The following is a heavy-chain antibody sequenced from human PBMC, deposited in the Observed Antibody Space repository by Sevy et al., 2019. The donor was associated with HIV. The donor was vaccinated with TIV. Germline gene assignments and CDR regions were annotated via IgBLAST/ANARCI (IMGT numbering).Heavy chain of an antibody. V-gene: IGHV3-49*04. CDR2: IRSKAYGGTP. D-gene: IGHD1-26*01. CDR3: TRVEGAADWGMDV. J-gene: IGHJ6*02. CDR1: GFTFDDYT. Sequence: GGSLRLSCRASGFTFDDYTMSWVRQAPGKGLEWVAFIRSKAYGGTPEYAASVKGRFTSSSDESKSIAYLQMNSLKTEDTAVYYCTRVEGAADWGMDVWGQGTTVTVSS.